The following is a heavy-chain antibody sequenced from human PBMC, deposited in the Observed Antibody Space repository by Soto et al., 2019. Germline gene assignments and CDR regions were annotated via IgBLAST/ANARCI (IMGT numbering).Heavy chain of an antibody. V-gene: IGHV2-5*01. J-gene: IGHJ4*02. Sequence: QITLKESGPTLVKPTQTLTLTCTLSGFSLRSPGVGVGCMRQTPGKALEWLALIFWTNDVRYSPSLRSRLTITKDTCKNRVVLTMPNVDPVHTGTYYCTHRRHVYSDPGGEFGYWGQGTMVSVSS. D-gene: IGHD4-17*01. CDR2: IFWTNDV. CDR3: THRRHVYSDPGGEFGY. CDR1: GFSLRSPGVG.